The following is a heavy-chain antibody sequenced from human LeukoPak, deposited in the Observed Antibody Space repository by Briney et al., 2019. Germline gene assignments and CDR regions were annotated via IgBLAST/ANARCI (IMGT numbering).Heavy chain of an antibody. V-gene: IGHV3-21*01. CDR1: GFTFSSYS. Sequence: GGPLRLSCGASGFTFSSYSMHWLRPPPGKGLEGVSSISSSSSYIYYAASVKGRFTISRDNAKNSLYLQMNSLRAEDTAVYYCARSEDIVVVPAAHGGYFQHWGQGTLVTVSS. D-gene: IGHD2-2*01. CDR2: ISSSSSYI. J-gene: IGHJ1*01. CDR3: ARSEDIVVVPAAHGGYFQH.